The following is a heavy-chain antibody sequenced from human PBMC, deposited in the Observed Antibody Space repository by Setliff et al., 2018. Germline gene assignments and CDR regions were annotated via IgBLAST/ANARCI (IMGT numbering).Heavy chain of an antibody. CDR1: GYTFTNYG. J-gene: IGHJ4*02. D-gene: IGHD2-2*01. CDR2: IFPKTGNT. Sequence: GASVKVSCKTSGYTFTNYGITWVRQAPGQGLEWMGWIFPKTGNTNYAPQFQGRVIMTTDTSTNTAYMELRSLRSDDTAVYYCERLVRYCTTTSCQRTSGDDFWGQGTLVTVSS. V-gene: IGHV1-18*01. CDR3: ERLVRYCTTTSCQRTSGDDF.